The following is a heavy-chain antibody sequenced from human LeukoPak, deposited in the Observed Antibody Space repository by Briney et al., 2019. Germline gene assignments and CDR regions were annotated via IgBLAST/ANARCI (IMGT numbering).Heavy chain of an antibody. J-gene: IGHJ6*02. V-gene: IGHV3-7*01. CDR3: ARDRITMVRGVNPPDYYYYGMDV. CDR2: IKQGGSEQ. D-gene: IGHD3-10*01. CDR1: GFTFSRYW. Sequence: EGSLRLSCAASGFTFSRYWKILVRPAPGKALERVANIKQGGSEQYYVDPVKGRFTISSDNAKNSLYLQMNSLRAEDSAVYYCARDRITMVRGVNPPDYYYYGMDVWGQGTTVTVSS.